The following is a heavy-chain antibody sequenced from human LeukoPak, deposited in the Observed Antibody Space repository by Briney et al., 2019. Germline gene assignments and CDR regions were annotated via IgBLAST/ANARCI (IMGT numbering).Heavy chain of an antibody. CDR2: INHSGST. Sequence: SETLSLTCAVYGGSFSGYYWSWIRQPPGKGLEWIGEINHSGSTNYNPSLKSRVTISVDTSKNQFSLKLSSVTAADTAVYYCARGPPGYSYGSYYFDYWGQGTLVTVSS. CDR3: ARGPPGYSYGSYYFDY. CDR1: GGSFSGYY. D-gene: IGHD5-18*01. J-gene: IGHJ4*02. V-gene: IGHV4-34*01.